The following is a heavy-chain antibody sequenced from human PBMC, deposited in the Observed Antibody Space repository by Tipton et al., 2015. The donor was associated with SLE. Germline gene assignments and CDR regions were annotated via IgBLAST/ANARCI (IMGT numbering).Heavy chain of an antibody. D-gene: IGHD3-10*01. CDR2: INHSGST. CDR3: ARGDGITMVQGQDYFDY. J-gene: IGHJ4*02. CDR1: GGSFSGYY. Sequence: TLSLTCAVYGGSFSGYYWSWIRQPPGKGLEWIGEINHSGSTNYNPSLKSRVTISVDTSKTQFSPKLSSVTAADTAVYYCARGDGITMVQGQDYFDYWGQGTLVTVSS. V-gene: IGHV4-34*01.